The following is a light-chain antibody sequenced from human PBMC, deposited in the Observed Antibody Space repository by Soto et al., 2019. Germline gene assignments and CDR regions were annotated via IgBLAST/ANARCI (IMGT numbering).Light chain of an antibody. J-gene: IGLJ1*01. CDR2: DVS. CDR3: SSYTSSSSYV. V-gene: IGLV2-14*01. CDR1: SSYVGTYNS. Sequence: QSVRTQPAAVSGSPGQSIAISCTGTSSYVGTYNSVSWYQQYPGKAPKLMIHDVSNRPSGVSDRFSGSKSGNTASLTISGLQSEDEADYYCSSYTSSSSYVFGSGTKVTVL.